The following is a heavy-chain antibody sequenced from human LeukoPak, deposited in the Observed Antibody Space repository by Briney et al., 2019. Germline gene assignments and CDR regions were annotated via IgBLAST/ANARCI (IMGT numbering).Heavy chain of an antibody. CDR1: GYTITGYY. D-gene: IGHD3-22*01. J-gene: IGHJ4*02. Sequence: ASVKVSCKAAGYTITGYYMHWVRQAPGQGLEWMGRINPNSGGTNYAQKFQGRVTMTRDTSISTAYMELSRLRSDDTAVYYCVYYDSSGYASDWGQGTLVTVSS. V-gene: IGHV1-2*06. CDR2: INPNSGGT. CDR3: VYYDSSGYASD.